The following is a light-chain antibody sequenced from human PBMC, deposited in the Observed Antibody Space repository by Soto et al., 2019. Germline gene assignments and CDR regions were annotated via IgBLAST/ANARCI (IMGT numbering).Light chain of an antibody. J-gene: IGKJ4*01. CDR1: QGISSW. Sequence: DIQMTQSPSSVSASVGDRVTITCRASQGISSWLAWYQQKPGEAPKLLIYTVSSLQSGVSSRFSGSGSGTYFTLTLSSRQPEDISTYYCLQSYTIPLTFGGGTKVEIK. CDR3: LQSYTIPLT. CDR2: TVS. V-gene: IGKV1-12*01.